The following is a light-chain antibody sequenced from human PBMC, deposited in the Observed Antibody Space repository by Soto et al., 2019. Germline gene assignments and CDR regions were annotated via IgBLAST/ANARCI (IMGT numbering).Light chain of an antibody. V-gene: IGLV2-14*01. J-gene: IGLJ3*02. Sequence: QSALTQPASVSGSPGQSVTISCTGNSSDVGGYKYVSWYQQHPGKAPKLMIYEVSNRPSGVSDRFSGSKSGNTASLTISALQAEDEADYYCSSYTSSGTWVFGGGTKVTVL. CDR2: EVS. CDR1: SSDVGGYKY. CDR3: SSYTSSGTWV.